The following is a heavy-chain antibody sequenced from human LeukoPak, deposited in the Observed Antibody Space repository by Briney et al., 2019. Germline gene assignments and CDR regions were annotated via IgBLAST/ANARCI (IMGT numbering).Heavy chain of an antibody. J-gene: IGHJ3*02. D-gene: IGHD6-13*01. Sequence: GGSLRLSCAASGFTFSSYAMHWVRQAPGKGLEWVAVISYDGSNKYYADSVKGRFTISRDNSKNTLYLQMNSLRAEDTAVYYCATHSSSWPYDAFHIWGQGTMVTVSS. CDR2: ISYDGSNK. V-gene: IGHV3-30*01. CDR1: GFTFSSYA. CDR3: ATHSSSWPYDAFHI.